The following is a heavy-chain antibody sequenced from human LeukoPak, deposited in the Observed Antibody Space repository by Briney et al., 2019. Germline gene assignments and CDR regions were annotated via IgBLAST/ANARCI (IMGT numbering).Heavy chain of an antibody. V-gene: IGHV3-64*01. CDR2: ISANGGST. J-gene: IGHJ6*02. Sequence: GGSLRLSCAASGFTFSNYAMHWVRQAPGKGLEYVSAISANGGSTYYAKSMKGRFTISTDNSTNTLYLQMGSLRAEDMAVYYWARVSRSIASYGTDVGGQGTTVTVPS. CDR3: ARVSRSIASYGTDV. CDR1: GFTFSNYA.